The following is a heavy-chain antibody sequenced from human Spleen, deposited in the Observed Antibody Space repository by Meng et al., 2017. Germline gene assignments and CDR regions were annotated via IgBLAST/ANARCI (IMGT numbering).Heavy chain of an antibody. Sequence: GESLKISCAASGFTFSSYWMHWVRQPPGKGLMWVARIDYDGSGTTYADSVKGRFTISRDHSKNTLYLEMNSLRPEDTAVYYCARDVSAHGDYVFGYWGQGTLVTVSS. D-gene: IGHD4-17*01. CDR1: GFTFSSYW. J-gene: IGHJ4*02. CDR3: ARDVSAHGDYVFGY. CDR2: IDYDGSGT. V-gene: IGHV3-74*01.